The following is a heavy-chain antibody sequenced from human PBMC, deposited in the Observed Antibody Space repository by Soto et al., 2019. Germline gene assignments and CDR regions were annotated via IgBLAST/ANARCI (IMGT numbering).Heavy chain of an antibody. D-gene: IGHD3-22*01. CDR1: GFTFSSYA. CDR2: ISGSGGST. Sequence: WGSLRLSCAASGFTFSSYAMSWVRQAPGKGLEWVSAISGSGGSTYYADSVKGRFTISRDNSKNTLYLQMNSLRAEDTAVYYCAKGGLGYYDSSGYYGRYYGMDVWGQGTTVTVSS. CDR3: AKGGLGYYDSSGYYGRYYGMDV. J-gene: IGHJ6*02. V-gene: IGHV3-23*01.